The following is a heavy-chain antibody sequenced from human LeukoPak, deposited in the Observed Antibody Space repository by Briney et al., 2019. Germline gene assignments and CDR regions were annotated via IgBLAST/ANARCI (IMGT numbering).Heavy chain of an antibody. J-gene: IGHJ4*02. CDR3: ASGTECGGDCYSL. Sequence: SQNLSLTCAVSGGSNSSGGYSWSWIRQPPRKGLEGIGYIYHSGSTYYNPSLKSRVTISVDRSKNQFSLKLSSVTAADTAVYYCASGTECGGDCYSLWGQGTLVTVSS. CDR1: GGSNSSGGYS. CDR2: IYHSGST. V-gene: IGHV4-30-2*01. D-gene: IGHD2-21*02.